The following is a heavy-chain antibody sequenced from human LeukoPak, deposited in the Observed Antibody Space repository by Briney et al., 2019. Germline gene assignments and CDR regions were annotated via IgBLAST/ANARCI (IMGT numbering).Heavy chain of an antibody. CDR1: GFTFSSYP. CDR3: ARENVATSFDY. V-gene: IGHV3-30-3*01. Sequence: GRSLRLSCAASGFTFSSYPMHWVRKAPGKGREWVPVISYDGSNKYYADSVKGRFTISRDNSKSTLFLQMSSLRPEDTAVYYCARENVATSFDYWGQGTLVTVSS. J-gene: IGHJ4*02. CDR2: ISYDGSNK. D-gene: IGHD5-12*01.